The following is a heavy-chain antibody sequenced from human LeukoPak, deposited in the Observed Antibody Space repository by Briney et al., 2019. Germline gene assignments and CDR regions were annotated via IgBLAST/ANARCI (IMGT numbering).Heavy chain of an antibody. Sequence: GGSLRLSCAASGFTFSSYAMSWVRQAPGKGLEWVSAISGSGGSTYYADSVKGRFTISRDNSKNALYLQMNSLRAEDTAVYYCAKTFGYSSSWPVDDAFDIWGQGTMVTVSS. D-gene: IGHD6-13*01. CDR3: AKTFGYSSSWPVDDAFDI. CDR1: GFTFSSYA. V-gene: IGHV3-23*01. CDR2: ISGSGGST. J-gene: IGHJ3*02.